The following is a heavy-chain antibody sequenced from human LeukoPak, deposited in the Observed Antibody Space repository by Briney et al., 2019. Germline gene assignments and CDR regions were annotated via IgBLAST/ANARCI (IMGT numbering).Heavy chain of an antibody. V-gene: IGHV1-3*03. CDR1: GYTFTSYT. CDR3: ARGAKFRSYGSGTYYTSLPFDP. Sequence: ASVKVSCKASGYTFTSYTMHWVHQAPGQRLEWMGWINTGNGNTKYSQEFQGRVTITRDTSASTAYMELSSLRSEDMAVYYCARGAKFRSYGSGTYYTSLPFDPWGQGTLVTVSS. D-gene: IGHD3-10*01. J-gene: IGHJ5*02. CDR2: INTGNGNT.